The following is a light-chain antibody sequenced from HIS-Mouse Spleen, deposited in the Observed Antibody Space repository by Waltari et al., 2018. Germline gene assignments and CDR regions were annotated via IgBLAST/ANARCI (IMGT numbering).Light chain of an antibody. J-gene: IGLJ2*01. V-gene: IGLV3-10*01. CDR3: YSTDSSGNHRV. CDR1: ALPKKY. Sequence: SYELTQPPSVSVSPGQTARITCSGDALPKKYAYWYQQKSGQAPVLVIYEDSKRPSGIPWRFSGSSSGTMATLTIGGAQVEDEADYYCYSTDSSGNHRVFGGGTKLTVL. CDR2: EDS.